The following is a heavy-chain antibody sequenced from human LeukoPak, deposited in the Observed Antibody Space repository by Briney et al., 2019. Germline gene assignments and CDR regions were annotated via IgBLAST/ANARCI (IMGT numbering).Heavy chain of an antibody. V-gene: IGHV1-2*02. CDR1: GYTFTGYY. CDR2: INPNSGGT. CDR3: ARDFKDYYYMDV. Sequence: ASVKVSCKASGYTFTGYYMHWVRQAPGQGLEWMGWINPNSGGTNYAQKFQGRVTMTRDTSISTAYMELSRLRSDDTAVYYCARDFKDYYYMDVWGKGTTVTVSS. J-gene: IGHJ6*03.